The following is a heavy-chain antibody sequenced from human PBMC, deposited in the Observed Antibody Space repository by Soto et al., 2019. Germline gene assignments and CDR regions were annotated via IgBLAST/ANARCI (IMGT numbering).Heavy chain of an antibody. V-gene: IGHV1-69*12. CDR2: IIPIFGTA. CDR3: ARDRGPSSGYYPYWFDP. J-gene: IGHJ5*02. D-gene: IGHD3-22*01. Sequence: QVQLVQSGAEVKKPGSSVKVSCKASGGTFSSYAITWVRQAPGQGLEWMGGIIPIFGTANYAQKFQARVTCTADESTTTAYMEISSLRSEDTAVYYCARDRGPSSGYYPYWFDPWGQGPLVTVSS. CDR1: GGTFSSYA.